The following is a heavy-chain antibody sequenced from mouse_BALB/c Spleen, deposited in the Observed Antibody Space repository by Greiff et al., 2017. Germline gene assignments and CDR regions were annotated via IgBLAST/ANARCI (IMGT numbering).Heavy chain of an antibody. V-gene: IGHV1-5*01. CDR2: IYPGNSDT. D-gene: IGHD2-1*01. CDR3: TREDGNYVNYYAMDY. Sequence: VQLQQSGTVLARPGASVKMSCKASGYTFTSYWMHWVKQRPGQGLEWIGAIYPGNSDTSYNQKFKGKAKLTAVTSTSTAYMELSSLTNEDSAVYYCTREDGNYVNYYAMDYWGQGTSVTVSS. J-gene: IGHJ4*01. CDR1: GYTFTSYW.